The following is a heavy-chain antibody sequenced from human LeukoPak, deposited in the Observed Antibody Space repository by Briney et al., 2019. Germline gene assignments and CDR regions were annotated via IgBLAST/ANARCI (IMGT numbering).Heavy chain of an antibody. Sequence: ASVRVSCKVSGYTLTELSMHWVRQAPGKGLEWMGGFDPEDGETIYAQKFQGRVTMTEDTSTDTAHMELSSLRSEDTAVYYCATSPPASDWFDPWGQGTLVTVSS. CDR2: FDPEDGET. J-gene: IGHJ5*02. D-gene: IGHD2-2*01. V-gene: IGHV1-24*01. CDR1: GYTLTELS. CDR3: ATSPPASDWFDP.